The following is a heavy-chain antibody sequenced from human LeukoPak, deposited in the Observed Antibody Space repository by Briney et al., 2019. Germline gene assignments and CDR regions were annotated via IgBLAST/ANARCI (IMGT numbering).Heavy chain of an antibody. CDR1: GFTFNNYA. J-gene: IGHJ5*02. D-gene: IGHD2-2*01. V-gene: IGHV3-23*01. CDR3: VACSSGSCYGDRFDP. CDR2: VSGSGDS. Sequence: GGSLRLSCAASGFTFNNYAMSWVRQAPGKGLEWVSAVSGSGDSYYADSEKGRFTISRDNSKNTLYLQMNSLRAEDTAVYYCVACSSGSCYGDRFDPWGQGTLVTVSS.